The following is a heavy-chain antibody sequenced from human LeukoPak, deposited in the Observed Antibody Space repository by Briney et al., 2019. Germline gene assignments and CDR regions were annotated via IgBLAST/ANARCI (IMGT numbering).Heavy chain of an antibody. D-gene: IGHD3-9*01. CDR2: IYYSGST. CDR1: GGSISSGGYY. CDR3: ARDRADILTGDAYGMDV. J-gene: IGHJ6*02. Sequence: PSETLSLTCTVSGGSISSGGYYWSWIRQHPGKGLEWIGYIYYSGSTYYNPSLKSRVTISVDTSKNQFSLKLSSVTAADAAVYYCARDRADILTGDAYGMDVWGQGTTVTVSS. V-gene: IGHV4-31*03.